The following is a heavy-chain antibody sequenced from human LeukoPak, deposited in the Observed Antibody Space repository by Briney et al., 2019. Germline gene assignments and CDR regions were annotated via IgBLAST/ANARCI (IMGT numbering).Heavy chain of an antibody. V-gene: IGHV3-7*01. Sequence: GGYLRLSCAASGFTFSGHWMSWVRQAPGKGLEWVAIINQGGSDKYYVDSVKGRFTISRDNANNLLYLQMNSLRGEDTAVYYCTRDRSRAEDDWGQGTLVTVSS. J-gene: IGHJ4*02. D-gene: IGHD1-14*01. CDR3: TRDRSRAEDD. CDR1: GFTFSGHW. CDR2: INQGGSDK.